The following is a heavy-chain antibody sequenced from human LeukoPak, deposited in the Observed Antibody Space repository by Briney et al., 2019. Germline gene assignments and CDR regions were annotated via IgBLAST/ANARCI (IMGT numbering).Heavy chain of an antibody. CDR3: AKASYSSGWTAGDYFDY. J-gene: IGHJ4*02. CDR1: GFTFDDYA. V-gene: IGHV3-9*01. D-gene: IGHD6-19*01. Sequence: GGSLRLSCAASGFTFDDYAMHWVRQAPGKGLEWVSGISWNSGSIGYADSVKGRYTISRGNAKNSLYLQMNSLRAEDTALYYCAKASYSSGWTAGDYFDYWGQGTLVTVSS. CDR2: ISWNSGSI.